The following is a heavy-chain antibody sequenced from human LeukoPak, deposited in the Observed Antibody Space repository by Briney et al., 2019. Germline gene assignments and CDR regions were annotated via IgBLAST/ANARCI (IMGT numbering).Heavy chain of an antibody. CDR1: GYTFTSYG. CDR2: ISAYNGNT. J-gene: IGHJ4*02. Sequence: ASVKVSCKASGYTFTSYGISWVRQAPGQGLEWMGWISAYNGNTNYAQKLQGRVTMTTDTSTSTAYMELRSLRSDDTAVYYCAIIQRGYSYGLPQRWGQGTLVTVSS. V-gene: IGHV1-18*01. CDR3: AIIQRGYSYGLPQR. D-gene: IGHD5-18*01.